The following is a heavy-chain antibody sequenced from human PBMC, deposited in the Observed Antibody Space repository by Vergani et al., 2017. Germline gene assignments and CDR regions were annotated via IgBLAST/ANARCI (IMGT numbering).Heavy chain of an antibody. V-gene: IGHV4-59*06. CDR3: ARELLGYCSSTSCPGWFDP. D-gene: IGHD2-2*01. CDR2: IYYSGST. J-gene: IGHJ5*02. Sequence: QVQLQESGPGLVKPSQTLSLTCTVSGGSTSSYYWSWIRQPPGKGLEWIGYIYYSGSTYYNPSLKSRVTISVETSKNQFSLKLSSVTAADTAVYYCARELLGYCSSTSCPGWFDPWGQGTLVTVSS. CDR1: GGSTSSYY.